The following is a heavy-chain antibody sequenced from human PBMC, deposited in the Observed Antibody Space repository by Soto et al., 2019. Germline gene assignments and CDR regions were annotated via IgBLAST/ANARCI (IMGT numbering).Heavy chain of an antibody. Sequence: TSVKVSSKACGDRFTSYYMQSVRQAPGQGLEWMGIINPSGGSTYYADSVKGRFTISRDNSKNTLYLQMNSLRAEDTAVYYCAKGEYFDYVLSFDSWGQGTLVTVSS. J-gene: IGHJ4*02. CDR2: INPSGGST. CDR3: AKGEYFDYVLSFDS. CDR1: GDRFTSYY. D-gene: IGHD3-9*01. V-gene: IGHV1-46*04.